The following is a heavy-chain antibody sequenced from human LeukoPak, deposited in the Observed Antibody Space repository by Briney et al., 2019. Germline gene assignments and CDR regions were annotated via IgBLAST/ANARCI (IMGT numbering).Heavy chain of an antibody. D-gene: IGHD3-10*01. CDR1: GDSVSSNSAA. Sequence: SQTLSLTCAISGDSVSSNSAAWNWIRQSPSRGLEWLGRTYYRSKWYNDYAVSVKSRITINPDTSKNQFSLQLNSVTPEDTAVCYCARAPPVYGSGSYYHPHSNWFDPWGQGTLVTVSS. V-gene: IGHV6-1*01. CDR2: TYYRSKWYN. J-gene: IGHJ5*02. CDR3: ARAPPVYGSGSYYHPHSNWFDP.